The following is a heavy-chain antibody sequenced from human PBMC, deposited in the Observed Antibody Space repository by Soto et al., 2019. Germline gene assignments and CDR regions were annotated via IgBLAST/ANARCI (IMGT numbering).Heavy chain of an antibody. Sequence: ASVKVSCKASGYTFTGYYMHWVRQAPGQGLERMGWINPNSGGTNYAQKFQGWVTMTRDTSISTAYMELSRLRSDDTAVYYCAREMEGAAAAGTVVAFDIWGQGTMVTVSS. D-gene: IGHD6-13*01. J-gene: IGHJ3*02. V-gene: IGHV1-2*04. CDR1: GYTFTGYY. CDR2: INPNSGGT. CDR3: AREMEGAAAAGTVVAFDI.